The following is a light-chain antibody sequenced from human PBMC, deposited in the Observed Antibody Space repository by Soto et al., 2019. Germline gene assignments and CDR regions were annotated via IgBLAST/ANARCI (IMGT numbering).Light chain of an antibody. CDR3: HQYDNWPRP. CDR1: QSIGSN. J-gene: IGKJ3*01. Sequence: EIVMTQSPATLSVSPGERATLSCRASQSIGSNLAWYQQIYGQAPRLLIYGASTRATGIPARFSGSGSGTEFTLTITSLQSKDFAVYYSHQYDNWPRPFGPGTKVNIK. V-gene: IGKV3D-15*01. CDR2: GAS.